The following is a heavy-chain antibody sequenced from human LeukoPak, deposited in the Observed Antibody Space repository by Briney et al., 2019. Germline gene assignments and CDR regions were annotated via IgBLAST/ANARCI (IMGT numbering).Heavy chain of an antibody. Sequence: ASVKISCKASGYTFTSYGISWVRQAPGQGLEWMGWISAYNGNTNYAQKLQGRVTMTTDTSTSTAYMELRSLRSDDTAVYYCARGPSSWPPYYFDYWGQGTLVTVSS. CDR3: ARGPSSWPPYYFDY. CDR2: ISAYNGNT. V-gene: IGHV1-18*04. CDR1: GYTFTSYG. D-gene: IGHD6-13*01. J-gene: IGHJ4*02.